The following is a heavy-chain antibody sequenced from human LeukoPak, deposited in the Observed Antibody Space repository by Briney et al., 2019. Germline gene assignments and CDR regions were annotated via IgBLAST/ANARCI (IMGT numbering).Heavy chain of an antibody. CDR1: GGSISSGDYY. CDR2: IYYSGST. CDR3: ARGRVLLWFGELLGDWFDP. V-gene: IGHV4-30-4*01. Sequence: PSETLSLTCTVSGGSISSGDYYWSWIRQPPGKGLEWIGYIYYSGSTYYNPSLKSRVTISEDTSKNQFSLKLSSVTAADTAVYYCARGRVLLWFGELLGDWFDPWGQGTLVTVSS. J-gene: IGHJ5*02. D-gene: IGHD3-10*01.